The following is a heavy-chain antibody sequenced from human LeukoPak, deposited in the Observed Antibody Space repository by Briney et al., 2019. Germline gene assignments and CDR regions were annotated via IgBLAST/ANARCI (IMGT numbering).Heavy chain of an antibody. V-gene: IGHV3-48*03. J-gene: IGHJ4*02. CDR3: TFNSGWSGVFDY. Sequence: PGGSLRLSCAASGFTFSSYEMNWVRQAPGKGLKWVSFISTSGTTIYYTDSVKGRFTISRDNAKNSLYLQMNSLRAEDTAIYYCTFNSGWSGVFDYWGQGTLVTVSS. D-gene: IGHD6-19*01. CDR2: ISTSGTTI. CDR1: GFTFSSYE.